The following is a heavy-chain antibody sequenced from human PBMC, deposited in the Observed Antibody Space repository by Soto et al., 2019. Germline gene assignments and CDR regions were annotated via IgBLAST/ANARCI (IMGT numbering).Heavy chain of an antibody. CDR1: GDSVSSNSAA. V-gene: IGHV6-1*01. Sequence: SQTLSLPCAISGDSVSSNSAACNFIRQSPSRGLEWLGRTYYRSNWSNDYAISVKSRITINPDTSKNQFSLRLYSVTPEDTAVYYCAGVSWFRGMDVWGQGTPVT. J-gene: IGHJ6*02. D-gene: IGHD3-10*01. CDR2: TYYRSNWSN. CDR3: AGVSWFRGMDV.